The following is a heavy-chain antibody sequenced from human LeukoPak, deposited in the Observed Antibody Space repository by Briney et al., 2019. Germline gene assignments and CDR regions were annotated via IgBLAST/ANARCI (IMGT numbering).Heavy chain of an antibody. D-gene: IGHD3-3*01. CDR3: ARDQFGNFWSGYSPAGWFDP. J-gene: IGHJ5*02. V-gene: IGHV4-4*07. CDR2: IYTSGST. CDR1: GGSISSYY. Sequence: SETLSLTCTVSGGSISSYYWSWIRQPAGKGLEWIGRIYTSGSTNYNPSLKSRVTMSVDTSKNQFSLKLSSVTAADTAAYYCARDQFGNFWSGYSPAGWFDPWGQGTLVTVSS.